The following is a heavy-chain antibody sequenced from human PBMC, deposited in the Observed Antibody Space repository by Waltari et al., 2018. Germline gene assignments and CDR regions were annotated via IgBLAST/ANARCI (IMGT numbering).Heavy chain of an antibody. V-gene: IGHV3-74*03. D-gene: IGHD1-1*01. Sequence: EEQLVESGGGLVQPGDSLRLSCAVSGFTFSSYWMNWVRQAPGKGPLGVARSSRDARDTTYADSVKGRFTISRDNAKNTLYLQMNRLRAEDTAVYFCARVSRRTYRSPVPGRHYYYGMDVWGQGTTVTVSS. CDR2: SSRDARDT. CDR3: ARVSRRTYRSPVPGRHYYYGMDV. J-gene: IGHJ6*02. CDR1: GFTFSSYW.